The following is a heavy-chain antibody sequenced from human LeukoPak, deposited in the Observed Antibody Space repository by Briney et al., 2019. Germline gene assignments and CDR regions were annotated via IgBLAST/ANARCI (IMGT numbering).Heavy chain of an antibody. V-gene: IGHV4-38-2*02. J-gene: IGHJ5*02. CDR1: GYSISSGYY. Sequence: PSETLSLTCTVSGYSISSGYYWGWIRQPPGKGLEWIGSIYHSGSTYYNPSLKSRVTISVDTSKNQFSLNLNSVTAADTAVYYCARDTDTTLPISWGQGTLVTVSS. CDR3: ARDTDTTLPIS. CDR2: IYHSGST. D-gene: IGHD1-1*01.